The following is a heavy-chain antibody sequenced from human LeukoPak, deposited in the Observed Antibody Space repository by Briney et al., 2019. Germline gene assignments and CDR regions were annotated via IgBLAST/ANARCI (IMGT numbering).Heavy chain of an antibody. Sequence: GGSLRLSCTASGFTFGDYALSWFRQAPGKGLEWVSAISGSGGSTYYADSVKGRFTISRDNSKNTLYLQMNSLRAEDTAVYYCAKAGGYDILTGYYFDYWGQGTLVTVSS. V-gene: IGHV3-23*01. J-gene: IGHJ4*02. CDR1: GFTFGDYA. CDR2: ISGSGGST. CDR3: AKAGGYDILTGYYFDY. D-gene: IGHD3-9*01.